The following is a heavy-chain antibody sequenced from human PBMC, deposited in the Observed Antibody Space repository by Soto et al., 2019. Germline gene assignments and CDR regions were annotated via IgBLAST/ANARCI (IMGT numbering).Heavy chain of an antibody. D-gene: IGHD3-9*01. CDR2: ITISSSYI. J-gene: IGHJ4*02. CDR1: GFTFSSYG. CDR3: ARGNDILTGYYKTVNFDY. Sequence: PGGPLRLPCAASGFTFSSYGIHWVRQAPGKGLEWVSSITISSSYIYYADSVKGRFTISRDNAKNSLYLQMNSLRAEDTAVYYCARGNDILTGYYKTVNFDYRGQGTLVTVSS. V-gene: IGHV3-21*01.